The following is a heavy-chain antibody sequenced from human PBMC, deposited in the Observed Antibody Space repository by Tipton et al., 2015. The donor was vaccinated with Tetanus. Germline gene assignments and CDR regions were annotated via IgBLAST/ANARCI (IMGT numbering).Heavy chain of an antibody. D-gene: IGHD3-10*01. CDR3: ARTRSTYGTNFDY. V-gene: IGHV4-59*04. CDR2: IYYSGST. CDR1: GGSMRSYY. J-gene: IGHJ4*02. Sequence: LRLSCIVSGGSMRSYYWSWIRQPPGKGLEWIGYIYYSGSTYYNPSLKSRITMSVDTSKNQFSLKLTSVTAVDTAVYYCARTRSTYGTNFDYWGQGTLVTVSS.